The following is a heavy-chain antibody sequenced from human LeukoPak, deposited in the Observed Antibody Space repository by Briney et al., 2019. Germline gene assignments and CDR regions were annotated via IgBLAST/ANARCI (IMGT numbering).Heavy chain of an antibody. CDR1: GFTFRNYR. CDR3: ARGCVAGTPRGDWFDP. J-gene: IGHJ5*02. V-gene: IGHV3-48*02. D-gene: IGHD6-19*01. CDR2: ISSDGGNT. Sequence: GGSLRLSCVASGFTFRNYRMNWVRQAPGKGLEWVSHISSDGGNTHYADSIKGRFTISRDNVKNSLYLQMNSLRDEDTAVYYRARGCVAGTPRGDWFDPWGQGTLVTVSS.